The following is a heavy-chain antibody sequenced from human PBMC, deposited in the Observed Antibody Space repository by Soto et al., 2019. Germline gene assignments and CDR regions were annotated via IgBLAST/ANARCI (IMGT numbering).Heavy chain of an antibody. CDR3: GRALAGYGSIDY. Sequence: HPGGSLRLSCAASGFTFSNYWMHWVRQVPGKGLMWVSRIDYHATSIAYADSVTGRFTIFRDNAKSTLYLQIVGLGVDDTGVYYCGRALAGYGSIDYWGRGTLVTSPQ. CDR1: GFTFSNYW. CDR2: IDYHATSI. J-gene: IGHJ4*02. V-gene: IGHV3-74*01. D-gene: IGHD5-12*01.